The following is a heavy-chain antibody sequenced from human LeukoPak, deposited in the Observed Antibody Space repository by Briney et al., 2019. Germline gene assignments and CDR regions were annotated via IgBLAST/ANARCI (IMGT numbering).Heavy chain of an antibody. D-gene: IGHD3-22*01. CDR2: IYYSGST. Sequence: PSETLSLSCIVSGGSISGYCWSWIRQPPGKGLEWIGYIYYSGSTNYNPSLKSRVTISVDTSKNQFSLKLSSVTAADTAVYYCARGTYYYDSSAWYFDYWGQGTLVTVSS. J-gene: IGHJ4*02. V-gene: IGHV4-59*01. CDR3: ARGTYYYDSSAWYFDY. CDR1: GGSISGYC.